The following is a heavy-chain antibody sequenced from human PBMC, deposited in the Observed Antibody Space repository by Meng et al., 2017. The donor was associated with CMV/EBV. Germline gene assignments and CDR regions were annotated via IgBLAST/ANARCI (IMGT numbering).Heavy chain of an antibody. V-gene: IGHV3-9*01. Sequence: LTRAASGFTFDDYAMHWVRQAPGKGLEWGSGISWNSGSIGYADSVKGRFTISRDNAKNSLYLQMNSLRAEDTALYYCAKGRSVDTAMVSEEMATPFDYWGQGTLVTVSS. CDR1: GFTFDDYA. D-gene: IGHD5-18*01. J-gene: IGHJ4*02. CDR2: ISWNSGSI. CDR3: AKGRSVDTAMVSEEMATPFDY.